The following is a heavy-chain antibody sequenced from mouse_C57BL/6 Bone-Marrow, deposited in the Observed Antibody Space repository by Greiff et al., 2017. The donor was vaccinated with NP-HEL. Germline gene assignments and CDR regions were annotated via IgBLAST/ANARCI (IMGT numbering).Heavy chain of an antibody. Sequence: QVQLKESGAELARPGASVKLSCKASGYTFTSYGISWVKQRTGQGLEWIGEIYPRSGNTYYNEKFKGKATLTADKSSSTAYMELRSLTSEDSAVYFCARMGVYGSSYYFDYWGQGTTLTVSS. CDR1: GYTFTSYG. J-gene: IGHJ2*01. D-gene: IGHD1-1*01. V-gene: IGHV1-81*01. CDR2: IYPRSGNT. CDR3: ARMGVYGSSYYFDY.